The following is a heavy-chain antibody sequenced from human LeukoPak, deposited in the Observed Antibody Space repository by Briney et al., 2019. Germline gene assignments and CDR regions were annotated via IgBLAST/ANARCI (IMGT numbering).Heavy chain of an antibody. Sequence: ASVKVSCKASGYTFSDYHMHWVRQAPGQGLEWMGWINPNSGGTNYAQKFQGRVTMTRDTSISTAYMELSRLRSDDTAVYYCARDAGYSSGWRVGYWGQGTLVTVSS. J-gene: IGHJ4*02. D-gene: IGHD6-19*01. CDR3: ARDAGYSSGWRVGY. CDR1: GYTFSDYH. V-gene: IGHV1-2*02. CDR2: INPNSGGT.